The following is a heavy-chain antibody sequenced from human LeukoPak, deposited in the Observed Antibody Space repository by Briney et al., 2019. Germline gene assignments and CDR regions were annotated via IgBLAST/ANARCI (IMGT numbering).Heavy chain of an antibody. CDR2: IGNNGGGI. CDR3: AIDPNWGTHS. D-gene: IGHD7-27*01. V-gene: IGHV3-23*01. CDR1: GFTFSAYT. Sequence: PGGSLRLSCAASGFTFSAYTMYWVRHPPGKRLEWVSIIGNNGGGIHYADSVRGRFTISRDDSKNALYLQMNSLRVEDTAVYYCAIDPNWGTHSWGQGVLVTVSS. J-gene: IGHJ4*02.